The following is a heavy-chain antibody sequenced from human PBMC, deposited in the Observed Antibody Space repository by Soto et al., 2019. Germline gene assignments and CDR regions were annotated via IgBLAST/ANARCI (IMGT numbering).Heavy chain of an antibody. CDR2: SYNIGNSGTD. J-gene: IGHJ4*02. CDR1: GASISSGGYY. V-gene: IGHV4-31*03. D-gene: IGHD5-18*01. CDR3: ASYSFPDGDD. Sequence: QVQLQESGPGLVKPSQTLSLTCTVSGASISSGGYYWSWIRQLPGKGLEWIGYSYNIGNSGTDYYDPSLESRLTISIDTSKNQFSLNLTSVTDADTAVDYGASYSFPDGDDWGQGTLVTVSS.